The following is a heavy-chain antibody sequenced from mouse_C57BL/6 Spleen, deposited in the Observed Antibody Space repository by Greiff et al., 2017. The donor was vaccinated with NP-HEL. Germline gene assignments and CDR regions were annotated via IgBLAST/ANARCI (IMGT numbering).Heavy chain of an antibody. CDR1: GYTFTDYY. CDR3: ARELTGNY. V-gene: IGHV1-26*01. J-gene: IGHJ2*01. D-gene: IGHD4-1*01. Sequence: EVQLQQSGPELVKPGASVKISCKASGYTFTDYYMNWVKQSHGKSLEWIGDINPNNGGTSYNQKFKGKATLTVDKSSSTAYMELRSLTSEDSAVYYCARELTGNYWGQGTTLTVSS. CDR2: INPNNGGT.